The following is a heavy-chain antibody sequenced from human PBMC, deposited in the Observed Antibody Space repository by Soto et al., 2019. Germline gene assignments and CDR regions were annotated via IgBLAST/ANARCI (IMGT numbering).Heavy chain of an antibody. D-gene: IGHD2-2*02. Sequence: GGSLRLSCAASGFTFSSYAMNWVRQAPGKGLEWVSAISGSGGSTYYADSVKGRFTISRDNSKDTLYLQMNSLRAEDTAVYYCAKSPGTSCYNNWFDPWGQGTLVTVSS. CDR3: AKSPGTSCYNNWFDP. CDR1: GFTFSSYA. V-gene: IGHV3-23*01. J-gene: IGHJ5*02. CDR2: ISGSGGST.